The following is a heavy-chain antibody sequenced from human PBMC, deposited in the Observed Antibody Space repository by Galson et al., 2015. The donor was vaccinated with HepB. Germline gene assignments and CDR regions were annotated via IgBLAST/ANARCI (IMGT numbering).Heavy chain of an antibody. CDR1: GFTFDDYA. D-gene: IGHD3-22*01. J-gene: IGHJ4*02. CDR3: AKGAGGYCPDIDY. Sequence: SLRLSCAASGFTFDDYAMHWVRQAPGKGLEWVSGISWNGDINYAYSVTGRFTISRDNAKNSLYLQMNSLRAEDTALYYCAKGAGGYCPDIDYWGQGTLVTVSS. V-gene: IGHV3-9*01. CDR2: ISWNGDI.